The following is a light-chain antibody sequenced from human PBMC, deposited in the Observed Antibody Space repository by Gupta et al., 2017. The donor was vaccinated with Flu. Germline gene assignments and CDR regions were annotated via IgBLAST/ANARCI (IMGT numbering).Light chain of an antibody. J-gene: IGKJ4*01. CDR2: WAA. CDR3: QQDDYFPFT. CDR1: QSGRDDSNEKDY. Sequence: SLGERATINCKSSQSGRDDSNEKDYLSWYQQKPGQPPKLLISWAATRESGVPDSFSGSGSGTDFTLPIASLQAEDVAVYYCQQDDYFPFTFGGGTKVEIK. V-gene: IGKV4-1*01.